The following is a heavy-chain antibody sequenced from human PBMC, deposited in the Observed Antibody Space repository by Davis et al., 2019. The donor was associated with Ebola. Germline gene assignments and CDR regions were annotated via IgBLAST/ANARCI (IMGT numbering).Heavy chain of an antibody. J-gene: IGHJ4*02. CDR3: ARGHNYAHEY. D-gene: IGHD4-11*01. CDR1: GYTFTDYN. Sequence: ASVKVSCKASGYTFTDYNIAWMRQAPGQGLEWLGRVILKSGATNYAQKFQGRVTMTRDTSISTVYMELSSLRYDDTADYYCARGHNYAHEYWGQGTLVTVSS. V-gene: IGHV1-2*06. CDR2: VILKSGAT.